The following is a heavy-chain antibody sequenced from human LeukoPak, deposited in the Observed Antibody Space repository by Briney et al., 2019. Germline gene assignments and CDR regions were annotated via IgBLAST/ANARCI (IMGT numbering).Heavy chain of an antibody. Sequence: HSGGSLRLSCAASGFTVSSNYMNWVRQAPGKGLEWVSYISSSGSTIYYADSVKGRFTISRDNAKNSLYLQMNSLRAEDTAVYYCARRHDYGDFVSYWGQGTLVTVSS. CDR2: ISSSGSTI. CDR3: ARRHDYGDFVSY. J-gene: IGHJ4*02. CDR1: GFTVSSNY. V-gene: IGHV3-48*04. D-gene: IGHD4-17*01.